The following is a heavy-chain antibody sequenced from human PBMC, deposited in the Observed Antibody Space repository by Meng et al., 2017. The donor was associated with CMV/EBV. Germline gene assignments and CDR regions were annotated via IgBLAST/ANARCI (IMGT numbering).Heavy chain of an antibody. CDR1: GFTVSSNY. D-gene: IGHD1-26*01. J-gene: IGHJ4*02. Sequence: GESLKISCAASGFTVSSNYMSWVRQAPGKGLERVSVIYSGGSTYYADSVKGRFTISRDNSKNTLYLQMNSLRAEDTAVYYCARDDEWELLGEYWGQGTLVTVSS. CDR2: IYSGGST. V-gene: IGHV3-66*02. CDR3: ARDDEWELLGEY.